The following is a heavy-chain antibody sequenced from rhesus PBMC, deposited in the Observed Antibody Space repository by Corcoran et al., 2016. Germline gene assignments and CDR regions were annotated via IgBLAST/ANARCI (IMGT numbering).Heavy chain of an antibody. CDR2: VDPVYGEI. CDR1: GYSFTELS. V-gene: IGHV1-156*01. J-gene: IGHJ4*01. CDR3: ASSYDSGYFDY. Sequence: EVQLVQSGAEVKKPGASVKFSCKFSGYSFTELSMHWVRQAPGKGLEWMGGVDPVYGEIIHAEKFQGRVTMTEDTSTDTAYMELSSLRSEDTAVYYCASSYDSGYFDYWGQGVLVTVSA. D-gene: IGHD3-28*01.